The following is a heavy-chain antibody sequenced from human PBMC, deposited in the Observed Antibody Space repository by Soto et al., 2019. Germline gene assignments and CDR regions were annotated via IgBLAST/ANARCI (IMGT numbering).Heavy chain of an antibody. CDR3: AKDPRGDSSGWSAPVY. V-gene: IGHV3-23*01. D-gene: IGHD6-19*01. CDR2: ISGSGGST. J-gene: IGHJ4*02. Sequence: EVQLLESGGGLVQPGGSLRLSCAASGFTFSSYAMSWVRQAPGKGLEWVSAISGSGGSTYYADSVKGRFTISRDNSKNTLYLQMNGLRVEDTAVYYCAKDPRGDSSGWSAPVYWGQGTLVTVSS. CDR1: GFTFSSYA.